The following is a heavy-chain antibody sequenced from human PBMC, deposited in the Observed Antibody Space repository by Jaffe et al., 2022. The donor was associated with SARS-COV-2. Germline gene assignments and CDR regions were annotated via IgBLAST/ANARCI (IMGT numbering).Heavy chain of an antibody. CDR2: ISSSSSHI. CDR3: ARDGPPVPTALGTFDY. D-gene: IGHD2-2*01. V-gene: IGHV3-21*03. J-gene: IGHJ4*02. Sequence: EVQLVESGGGLVKPGGSLRLSCVASGFTFSSQTMNWVRQAPGKGLEWVSSISSSSSHIYYGGSVKGRFTTSRDNAKNSLYLHMNSLRVEDTGVYYCARDGPPVPTALGTFDYWGQGTLVTVSS. CDR1: GFTFSSQT.